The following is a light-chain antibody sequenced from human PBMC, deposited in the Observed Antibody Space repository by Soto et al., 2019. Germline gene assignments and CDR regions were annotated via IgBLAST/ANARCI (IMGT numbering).Light chain of an antibody. Sequence: AIRMTQSPSSLSASTGDRVTITCRASQGISSYLAWYQQKPGKAPKLLIYAASTLQSGVPSRFSGSGSGTEFTLTISNLQPDDFATYYCQQFRTFGQGTKVDIK. V-gene: IGKV1-8*01. CDR3: QQFRT. CDR1: QGISSY. J-gene: IGKJ1*01. CDR2: AAS.